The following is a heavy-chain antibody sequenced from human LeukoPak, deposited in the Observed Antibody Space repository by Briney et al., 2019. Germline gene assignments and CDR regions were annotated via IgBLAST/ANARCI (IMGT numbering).Heavy chain of an antibody. CDR1: GGSISSYY. CDR2: IYYSGST. D-gene: IGHD5-18*01. J-gene: IGHJ4*02. V-gene: IGHV4-59*01. Sequence: SETLSLTCTVSGGSISSYYWSWIRQPPGKGLEWIGYIYYSGSTNYNPSLKSRVTISVDTSKSQFSLKLSSMTAADTAVYYCARGLAAMASYYFDYWGQGTLVTVSS. CDR3: ARGLAAMASYYFDY.